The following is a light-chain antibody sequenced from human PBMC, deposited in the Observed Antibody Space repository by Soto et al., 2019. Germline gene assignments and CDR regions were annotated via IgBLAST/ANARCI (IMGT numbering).Light chain of an antibody. J-gene: IGKJ4*01. V-gene: IGKV3-15*01. CDR3: QRYNNWPIT. CDR2: GAS. Sequence: EIVMTQSPATLSVSPGERATLSCRASQSVISNFAWYQQKPGQAPRLLIYGASTRATGIPARFSGSGSGTEFTLTINSLQSEDFAIYYCQRYNNWPITFGGGTKV. CDR1: QSVISN.